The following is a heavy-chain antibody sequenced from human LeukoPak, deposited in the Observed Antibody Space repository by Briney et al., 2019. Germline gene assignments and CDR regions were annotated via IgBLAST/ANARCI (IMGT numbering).Heavy chain of an antibody. Sequence: PSETLSLTCTVSGGSISSYYWSWIRQPAGKGLEWIGRIYTSGSTNYNPSLKSRVTMSVDTSKNQFSLKLSSVTAADTAVYYCARAGGGYSGYDYPGSRYYFDYWGQGTLVTVSS. CDR2: IYTSGST. D-gene: IGHD5-12*01. CDR3: ARAGGGYSGYDYPGSRYYFDY. CDR1: GGSISSYY. V-gene: IGHV4-4*07. J-gene: IGHJ4*02.